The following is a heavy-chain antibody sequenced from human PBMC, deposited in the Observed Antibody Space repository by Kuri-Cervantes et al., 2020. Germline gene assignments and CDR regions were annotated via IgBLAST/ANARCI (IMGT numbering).Heavy chain of an antibody. CDR3: ARGDGYNSDAFDY. J-gene: IGHJ4*02. Sequence: GESLKISCAASGFTFSSYWMHWVRQAPGKGLEWVSSISTAGDTYYSGSVKGRFTISRENAKNSLYLHMNSLRAGDTAVYYCARGDGYNSDAFDYWGQGTLVTVSS. CDR1: GFTFSSYW. V-gene: IGHV3-13*01. D-gene: IGHD5-24*01. CDR2: ISTAGDT.